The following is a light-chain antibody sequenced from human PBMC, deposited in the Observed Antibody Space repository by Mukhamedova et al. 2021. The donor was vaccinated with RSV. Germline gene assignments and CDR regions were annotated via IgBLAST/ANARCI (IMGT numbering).Light chain of an antibody. CDR2: EAI. Sequence: WYQQHPGKAPKLMIYEAIKRPSGVPDRFSGSKPGNTASLTVSGLQAEDEADYYCFPYTGINYGVVFGGGTKLTVL. V-gene: IGLV2-8*01. CDR3: FPYTGINYGVV. J-gene: IGLJ2*01.